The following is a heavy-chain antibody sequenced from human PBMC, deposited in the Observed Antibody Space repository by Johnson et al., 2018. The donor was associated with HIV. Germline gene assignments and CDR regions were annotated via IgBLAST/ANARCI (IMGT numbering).Heavy chain of an antibody. CDR2: INSDGSST. CDR1: GFTFSSYW. CDR3: VRDTGYCSGGRCDDAFDI. Sequence: VQLVESGGGVVQPGRSLRLSCAASGFTFSSYWMHWVRQAPGKGLVWVSRINSDGSSTTYADSVKGRFTISRDNAKNTLFLQMNSLRAEDTAVYYCVRDTGYCSGGRCDDAFDIWGQGTMVTVSS. J-gene: IGHJ3*02. D-gene: IGHD2-15*01. V-gene: IGHV3-74*02.